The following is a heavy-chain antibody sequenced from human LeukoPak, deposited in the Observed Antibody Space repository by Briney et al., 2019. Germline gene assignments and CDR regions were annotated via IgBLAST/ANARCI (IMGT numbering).Heavy chain of an antibody. CDR2: IKQDGSEK. D-gene: IGHD3-3*01. CDR1: GFTFSSYW. V-gene: IGHV3-7*01. CDR3: ARLDDFWSGYYRG. Sequence: GGSLRLSCAASGFTFSSYWMSWVRQAPGKGLEWVANIKQDGSEKYYVDSVKGRFTISRDNAKNSLYLQMNSLRAEDTAVYYCARLDDFWSGYYRGWGPGTMVTVSS. J-gene: IGHJ3*01.